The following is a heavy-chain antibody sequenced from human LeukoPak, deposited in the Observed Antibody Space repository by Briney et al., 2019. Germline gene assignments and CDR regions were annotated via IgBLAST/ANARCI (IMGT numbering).Heavy chain of an antibody. V-gene: IGHV3-23*01. D-gene: IGHD3-10*01. CDR1: GFTFSSYG. CDR2: ISGSGGST. J-gene: IGHJ3*02. Sequence: PGGTLRLSCAASGFTFSSYGMSWVRQAPGKGLEWVSAISGSGGSTYYADSVKGRFTISRDNSKNTLYLQMNSLRAEDTAVYYCAKDGISITMVRGVILGAFDIWGQGTMVTVSS. CDR3: AKDGISITMVRGVILGAFDI.